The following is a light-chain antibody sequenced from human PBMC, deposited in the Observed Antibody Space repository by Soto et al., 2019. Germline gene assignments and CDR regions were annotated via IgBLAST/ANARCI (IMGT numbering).Light chain of an antibody. CDR1: QDLSGY. V-gene: IGKV1-8*01. J-gene: IGKJ1*01. CDR2: AAS. Sequence: AIRMTQSPSSLSASTVDRVTITCRASQDLSGYVAWYQQKPGRAPKLLGYAASTMTGGDPSSFGRSASQTELTHPITCLQSEEYSTYLCQQYHPQAPVGHGTKVESK. CDR3: QQYHPQAP.